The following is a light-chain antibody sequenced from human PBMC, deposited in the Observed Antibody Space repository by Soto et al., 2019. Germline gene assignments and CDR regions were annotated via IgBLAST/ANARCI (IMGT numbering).Light chain of an antibody. CDR3: SSYTSSSHVV. J-gene: IGLJ2*01. CDR2: DVS. V-gene: IGLV2-14*01. Sequence: QSALTQPASLSGSPGQSITISCTGTSSDVGGYNYVSWYQQQPGKAPKLMIYDVSNRPSGVSNRFSGSKSGNTASLTISGLQAEDEADYYCSSYTSSSHVVFGGGTKLTVL. CDR1: SSDVGGYNY.